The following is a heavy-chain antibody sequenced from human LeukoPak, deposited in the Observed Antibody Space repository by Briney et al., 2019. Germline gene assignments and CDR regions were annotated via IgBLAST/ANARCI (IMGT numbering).Heavy chain of an antibody. D-gene: IGHD2-8*01. V-gene: IGHV4-31*03. J-gene: IGHJ4*02. Sequence: SQTLSLTCTVSGGSTSSGGYYWSWIRQHPGKGLEWIGYIYYSGSTYYNPSLKSRVTISVDTSKNQFSLKLSSVTAADTAVYYCARVRGMVYASSRDYFGYWGQGTLVTVSS. CDR2: IYYSGST. CDR1: GGSTSSGGYY. CDR3: ARVRGMVYASSRDYFGY.